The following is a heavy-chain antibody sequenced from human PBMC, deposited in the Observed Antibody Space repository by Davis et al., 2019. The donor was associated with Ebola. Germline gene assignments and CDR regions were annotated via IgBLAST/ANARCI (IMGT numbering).Heavy chain of an antibody. V-gene: IGHV4-39*01. J-gene: IGHJ3*02. CDR2: IYYSGST. D-gene: IGHD3-16*01. CDR1: GGSISSSSYY. CDR3: AGGHDAFDI. Sequence: GSLRLSCTVSGGSISSSSYYWGWIRQPPGKGLEWIGSIYYSGSTYYNPSLKSRVTISVDTSKNQFSLKLSSVTAADTAVYYCAGGHDAFDIWGQGTMVTVSS.